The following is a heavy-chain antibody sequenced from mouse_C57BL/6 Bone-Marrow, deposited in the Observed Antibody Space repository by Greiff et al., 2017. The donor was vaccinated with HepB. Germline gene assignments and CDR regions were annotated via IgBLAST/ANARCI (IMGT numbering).Heavy chain of an antibody. CDR2: IDPANGNT. CDR1: GFNIKNTY. Sequence: VQLQQSVAELVRPGASVKLSCAASGFNIKNTYMHWVKQRPEQGLEWIGRIDPANGNTKYAPKFQGKATITADTSSNTAYLQLSSLTSEATAIYYCASFIYYDLAWFAYWGQGTLVTVSA. D-gene: IGHD2-4*01. J-gene: IGHJ3*01. CDR3: ASFIYYDLAWFAY. V-gene: IGHV14-3*01.